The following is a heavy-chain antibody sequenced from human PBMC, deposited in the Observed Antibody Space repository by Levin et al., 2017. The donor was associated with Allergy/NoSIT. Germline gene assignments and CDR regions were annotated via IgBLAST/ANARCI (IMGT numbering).Heavy chain of an antibody. D-gene: IGHD6-19*01. CDR3: ASGRFSSGWYPDDFDY. CDR2: IKPDGSRT. J-gene: IGHJ4*01. Sequence: PGESLKISCAASGFSFSNTWMSWVRLAPGKGMEWVANIKPDGSRTYYMDSVKGRFTISRDNARISLFLQMNSLSVEDTAVYYCASGRFSSGWYPDDFDYWGHGTVVSVS. V-gene: IGHV3-7*02. CDR1: GFSFSNTW.